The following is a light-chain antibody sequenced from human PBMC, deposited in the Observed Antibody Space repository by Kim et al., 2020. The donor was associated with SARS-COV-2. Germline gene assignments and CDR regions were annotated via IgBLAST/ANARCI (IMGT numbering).Light chain of an antibody. CDR3: KFRDSSGNRRG. CDR2: AKN. Sequence: SSELTQDTAVSVALGQTVRITCQGDSLRSYYASWYQQKPGPAPVLVIFAKNNWPSGIPDRISGSSSGNTAFLTISGAQAEDEADYSCKFRDSSGNRRGFG. CDR1: SLRSYY. V-gene: IGLV3-19*01. J-gene: IGLJ2*01.